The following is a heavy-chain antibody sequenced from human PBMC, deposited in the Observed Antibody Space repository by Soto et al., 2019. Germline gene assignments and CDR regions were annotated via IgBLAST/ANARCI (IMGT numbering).Heavy chain of an antibody. V-gene: IGHV3-11*01. CDR2: ISSTGSAI. D-gene: IGHD3-3*01. CDR1: GFTFSDYY. Sequence: QVQLVESGGGLVKPGGSLRLSCAASGFTFSDYYMSWIRQAPGKGLEWISYISSTGSAIYYADSVKGRFTSSRDNAKNSLYVQMNSLRAEDTGVYYCARGSRQRVLEWLLFDYWGQGTLVTVSS. J-gene: IGHJ4*02. CDR3: ARGSRQRVLEWLLFDY.